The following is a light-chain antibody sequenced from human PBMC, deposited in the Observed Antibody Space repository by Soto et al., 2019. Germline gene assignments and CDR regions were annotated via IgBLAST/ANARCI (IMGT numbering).Light chain of an antibody. Sequence: DIQMTQSPSSLSASVGDRVTITCRTSQGISNYLAWYQQKPGKVPKLLIYAASTLQSRVPSRFSGSGSGTDFTLTISSLQPEDVATYYYQKYNSAPWTFGQGTKVEIK. CDR3: QKYNSAPWT. CDR2: AAS. V-gene: IGKV1-27*01. CDR1: QGISNY. J-gene: IGKJ1*01.